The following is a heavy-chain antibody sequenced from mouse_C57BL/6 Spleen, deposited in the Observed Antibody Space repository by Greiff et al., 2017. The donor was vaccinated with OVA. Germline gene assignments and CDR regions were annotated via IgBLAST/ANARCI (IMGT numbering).Heavy chain of an antibody. CDR3: ARRDTGSY. CDR2: INPNNGGT. D-gene: IGHD3-3*01. Sequence: VHVKQSGPELVKPGASVKISCKASGYTFTDYYMNWVKQSHGKSLEWIGDINPNNGGTSYNQKFKGKATLTVDKSSSTAYMELRSLTSEDSAVYYCARRDTGSYWGQGTTLTVSS. CDR1: GYTFTDYY. V-gene: IGHV1-26*01. J-gene: IGHJ2*01.